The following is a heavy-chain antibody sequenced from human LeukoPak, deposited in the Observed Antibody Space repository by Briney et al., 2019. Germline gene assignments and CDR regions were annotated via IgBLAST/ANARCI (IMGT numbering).Heavy chain of an antibody. J-gene: IGHJ4*02. V-gene: IGHV4-59*08. CDR3: ASLRVPGDFDY. CDR1: GGSISSYY. CDR2: IYYSGST. Sequence: KPSETLSLTCTVSGGSISSYYWSWIRQPPGKGLEWIGYIYYSGSTNYNPSLKSRVTISVDTSKNQFSLELRSVTAADTALYYCASLRVPGDFDYWGQGTLVTVSS.